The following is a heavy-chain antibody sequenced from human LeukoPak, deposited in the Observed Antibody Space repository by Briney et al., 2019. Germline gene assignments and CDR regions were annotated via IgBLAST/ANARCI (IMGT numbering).Heavy chain of an antibody. CDR3: ARRGNSYHN. CDR2: INQGGNT. J-gene: IGHJ4*02. CDR1: GGSFSGYY. Sequence: PSETLSLTCAVYGGSFSGYYWTWIRQPPGKGLEWIGEINQGGNTNYNPSLKSRVTISLDTSENQFSLKLSSVTAADTAVYYCARRGNSYHNWGQGTLVTVSS. V-gene: IGHV4-34*01. D-gene: IGHD5-18*01.